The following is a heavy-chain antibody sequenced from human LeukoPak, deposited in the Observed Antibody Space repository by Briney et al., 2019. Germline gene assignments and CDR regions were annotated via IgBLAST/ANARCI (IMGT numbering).Heavy chain of an antibody. CDR3: ATNWVSYYYYYMDV. CDR1: GFTFSSYW. V-gene: IGHV3-74*01. D-gene: IGHD3-16*01. CDR2: INSDGSST. J-gene: IGHJ6*03. Sequence: GGSLRLSCAASGFTFSSYWMHWVRHAPGKGLVWVSRINSDGSSTSYADSVKGRFTISRDNAKNTLYLQMNSLRAEDTAVYYCATNWVSYYYYYMDVWGKGTTVTISS.